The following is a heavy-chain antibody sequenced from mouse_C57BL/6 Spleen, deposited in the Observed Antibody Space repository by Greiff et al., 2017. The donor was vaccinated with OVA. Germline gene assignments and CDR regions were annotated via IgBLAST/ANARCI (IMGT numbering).Heavy chain of an antibody. V-gene: IGHV1-18*01. CDR1: GYTFTDYN. CDR2: INPNNGGT. D-gene: IGHD2-5*01. CDR3: ARKTGSNYEAFFDD. Sequence: EVQLHQSGPELVKPGASVKIPCKASGYTFTDYNMDWVKQSHGKSLEWIGDINPNNGGTIYNQKFKGKATLTVDKSSSQAYMELRTLTSEDTAVYYCARKTGSNYEAFFDDWGKGTTLTVSS. J-gene: IGHJ2*01.